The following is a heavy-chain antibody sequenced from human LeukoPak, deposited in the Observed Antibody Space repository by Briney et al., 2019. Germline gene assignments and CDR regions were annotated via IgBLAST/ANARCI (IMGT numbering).Heavy chain of an antibody. Sequence: GGSLRLSCAASGFTFDDYGMSWVRQAPGKGLEWVSGINWNGGSTGYADSVKGRFTISRDNDKNSLYLQMNSLRAEDTALYYCATLGYCTNGVCDKSPWAFDYWGQGTLVTVSS. CDR1: GFTFDDYG. J-gene: IGHJ4*02. V-gene: IGHV3-20*04. CDR2: INWNGGST. CDR3: ATLGYCTNGVCDKSPWAFDY. D-gene: IGHD2-8*01.